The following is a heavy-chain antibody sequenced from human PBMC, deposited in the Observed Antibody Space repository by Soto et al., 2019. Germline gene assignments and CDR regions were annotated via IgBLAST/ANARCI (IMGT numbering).Heavy chain of an antibody. Sequence: SETLSLTCTVSGGSISSSSYYWGWIRQPPGKGLEWIGSIYYSGSTYYNPSLKSRVTISVDTSKNQFSLKLSSVTAADTAVYYCARHATGYYDFWSGYSGWFDPWGQETLVTVSS. J-gene: IGHJ5*02. CDR2: IYYSGST. V-gene: IGHV4-39*01. D-gene: IGHD3-3*01. CDR1: GGSISSSSYY. CDR3: ARHATGYYDFWSGYSGWFDP.